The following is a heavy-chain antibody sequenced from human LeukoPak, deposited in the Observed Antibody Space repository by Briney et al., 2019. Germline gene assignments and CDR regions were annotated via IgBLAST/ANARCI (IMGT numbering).Heavy chain of an antibody. CDR2: IKQDGSAK. CDR1: GFTFSNYW. J-gene: IGHJ5*02. V-gene: IGHV3-7*01. D-gene: IGHD3-3*01. Sequence: GGSLRLSCEGSGFTFSNYWMGWVRQAPGKGLEWVANIKQDGSAKYYVDSVKGRFTISRDNAKNLLYLQMNSLRAEDTAVYYCARDSGGPYYDFWSGPWGQGTLVTVSS. CDR3: ARDSGGPYYDFWSGP.